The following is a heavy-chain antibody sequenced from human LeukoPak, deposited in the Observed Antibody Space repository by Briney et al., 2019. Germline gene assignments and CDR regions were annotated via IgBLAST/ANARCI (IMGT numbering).Heavy chain of an antibody. J-gene: IGHJ4*02. CDR3: ARDLAARYSSSWYHY. Sequence: PGRSLRLSCAASGFTFSSYAMHWVRQAPGKGLEWVAVISYDGSNKYYADSVKGRFTISRDNSKNTLYLQMNSLRAEDTAVYYCARDLAARYSSSWYHYWGQGTLVTVSS. D-gene: IGHD6-13*01. CDR1: GFTFSSYA. CDR2: ISYDGSNK. V-gene: IGHV3-30-3*01.